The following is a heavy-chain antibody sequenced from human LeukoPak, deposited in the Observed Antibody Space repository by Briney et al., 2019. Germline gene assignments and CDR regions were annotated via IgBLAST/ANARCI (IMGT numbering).Heavy chain of an antibody. J-gene: IGHJ4*02. CDR1: GFTFSSFS. Sequence: GGSLRLSCAASGFTFSSFSMHWVRQAPGKGLGSLAVISGDGTDKYYADSVKGRFTISRDNSKNTLYLQMNSLGGEDTAVYYCARAGRDGYNLIDYWGQGTLVTVSS. V-gene: IGHV3-30*04. CDR3: ARAGRDGYNLIDY. D-gene: IGHD5-24*01. CDR2: ISGDGTDK.